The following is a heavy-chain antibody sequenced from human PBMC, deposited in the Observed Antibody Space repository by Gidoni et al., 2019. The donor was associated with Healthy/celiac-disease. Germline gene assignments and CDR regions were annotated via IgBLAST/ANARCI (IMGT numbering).Heavy chain of an antibody. D-gene: IGHD6-19*01. J-gene: IGHJ6*02. CDR2: ISSSSSYI. CDR1: GFTFSSYS. Sequence: EVQLVESGGGLVKPGGSLRLSCAASGFTFSSYSMNWVRQAPGKALEWVSSISSSSSYIYYADSVKGRFTISRDNAKNSLYLQMNSLRAEDTAVYYCARDSSGWYGMDVWGQGTTVTVSS. V-gene: IGHV3-21*01. CDR3: ARDSSGWYGMDV.